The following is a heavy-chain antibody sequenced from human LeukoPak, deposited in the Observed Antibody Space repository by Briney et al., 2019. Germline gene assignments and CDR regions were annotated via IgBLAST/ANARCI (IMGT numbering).Heavy chain of an antibody. V-gene: IGHV4-34*01. CDR1: GGSFSGYD. J-gene: IGHJ4*02. CDR3: APITGYSSSDAG. D-gene: IGHD6-13*01. CDR2: INHSGST. Sequence: PAETLSPTCAVYGGSFSGYDWSWIRQPPGKGLEWIGEINHSGSTNYNPALKRRATISVDTSKNQFPLKLSSVTAADTAVYYCAPITGYSSSDAGWGQGTLVTVSS.